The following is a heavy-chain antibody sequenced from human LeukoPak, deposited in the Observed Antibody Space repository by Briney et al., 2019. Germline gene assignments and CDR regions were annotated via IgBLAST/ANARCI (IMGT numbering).Heavy chain of an antibody. V-gene: IGHV3-7*01. J-gene: IGHJ4*02. CDR3: ARGGGDY. Sequence: GGSLRLSCVVSGISLSNYAMTWVRQAPGKGLEWVANIKQDGSDKKYVDSVKGRFTISRDNAKNSLYLQMDSLRDEDTAVYYCARGGGDYWGQGTLVTVTS. D-gene: IGHD1-26*01. CDR1: GISLSNYA. CDR2: IKQDGSDK.